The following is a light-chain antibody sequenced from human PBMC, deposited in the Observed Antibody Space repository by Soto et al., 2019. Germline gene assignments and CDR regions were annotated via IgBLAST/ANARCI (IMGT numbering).Light chain of an antibody. CDR1: QDISNY. J-gene: IGKJ2*01. V-gene: IGKV1-33*01. Sequence: DIQMTQSPSSLSASVGDRVTITCQASQDISNYLNWYQQKPGKAPKLLIYEASNLETGVPSRFSGSGSGTDFTFTISSLQPEDIATYYCQQYDNLYTFGQGTKLEIK. CDR3: QQYDNLYT. CDR2: EAS.